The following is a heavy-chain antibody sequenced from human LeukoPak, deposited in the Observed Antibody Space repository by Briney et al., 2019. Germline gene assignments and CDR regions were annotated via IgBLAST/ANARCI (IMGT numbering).Heavy chain of an antibody. J-gene: IGHJ2*01. CDR3: ARDGLNYFGDYDSWYFDL. CDR2: ISSSSSYT. D-gene: IGHD4-17*01. CDR1: GFTFSDYY. Sequence: PGGSLRLSCAASGFTFSDYYMSWIRHAPGKGLEWVSYISSSSSYTNYADSVKGRLTISRDNAKNSLYLQMNSLRAEDTAVYYCARDGLNYFGDYDSWYFDLWGRGTLVTVSS. V-gene: IGHV3-11*06.